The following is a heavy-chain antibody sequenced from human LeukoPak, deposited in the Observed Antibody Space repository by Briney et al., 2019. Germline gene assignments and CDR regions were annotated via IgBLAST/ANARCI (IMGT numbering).Heavy chain of an antibody. D-gene: IGHD3-9*01. CDR1: GFSFRSYW. Sequence: GGSLRLSCAATGFSFRSYWMNWVRQAPGKGLEWLAIIKQDGSEKHYKGSVEGRFTISRDNAKNSLHLQMNSLRAEDTAVYYCAGGSGYLITSWGQGTLVTVSS. J-gene: IGHJ5*02. CDR3: AGGSGYLITS. V-gene: IGHV3-7*01. CDR2: IKQDGSEK.